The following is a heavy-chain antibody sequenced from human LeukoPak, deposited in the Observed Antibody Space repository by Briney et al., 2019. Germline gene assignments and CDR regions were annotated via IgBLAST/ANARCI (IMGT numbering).Heavy chain of an antibody. D-gene: IGHD3-10*01. Sequence: GGSLRLSCAASGFTFSSYAMNWVRQAPGKGLEWVSSISGSGTGTYYADSVKGRFTISRDNAKNSLFLQMNSLRAEDTAVYYCAREYYYGSGSPSYYFDYWGQGTLVTVSS. J-gene: IGHJ4*02. V-gene: IGHV3-23*01. CDR2: ISGSGTGT. CDR1: GFTFSSYA. CDR3: AREYYYGSGSPSYYFDY.